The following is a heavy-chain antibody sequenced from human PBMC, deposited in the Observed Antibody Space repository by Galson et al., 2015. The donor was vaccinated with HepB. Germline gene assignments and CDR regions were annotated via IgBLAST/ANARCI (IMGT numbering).Heavy chain of an antibody. J-gene: IGHJ6*03. V-gene: IGHV1-69*13. CDR1: GGTFSSYA. D-gene: IGHD2-2*01. Sequence: SVKVSCKASGGTFSSYAISWVRQAPGQGLEWMGGIIPIFGTANYAQQFQGRVTITADESTSTAYMELSSLRSEDTAVYYCARGEDIVVVPAAMGYYYYYMDVWGKGTTVTVSS. CDR2: IIPIFGTA. CDR3: ARGEDIVVVPAAMGYYYYYMDV.